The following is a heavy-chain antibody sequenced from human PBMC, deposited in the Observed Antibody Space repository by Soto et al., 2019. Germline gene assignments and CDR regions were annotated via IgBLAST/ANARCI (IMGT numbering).Heavy chain of an antibody. CDR3: ARDYGALEPGRFDY. J-gene: IGHJ4*02. CDR2: INWNGGST. D-gene: IGHD4-17*01. CDR1: GFTFDDYG. Sequence: GGSLRLSCAASGFTFDDYGMSWVRQAPGKGLEWVSGINWNGGSTGYADSVKGRFTISRDNAKNSLYLQMNSLRAEDPAVYYCARDYGALEPGRFDYWGQGTLVTVSS. V-gene: IGHV3-20*04.